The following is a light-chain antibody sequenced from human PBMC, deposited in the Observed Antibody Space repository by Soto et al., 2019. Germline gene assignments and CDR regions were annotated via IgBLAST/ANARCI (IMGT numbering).Light chain of an antibody. CDR3: QQYNSYPWT. V-gene: IGKV4-1*01. Sequence: DRVLTPSPDSLTLSLVARATINCKSSQSVFSRFRNKNYLGWFQQKPGQTPRLLIYWASTRESGVPDRFSGSGSGTDFTLTISSLQPDDFATYYCQQYNSYPWTFGQGTKVDIK. CDR2: WAS. J-gene: IGKJ1*01. CDR1: QSVFSRFRNKNY.